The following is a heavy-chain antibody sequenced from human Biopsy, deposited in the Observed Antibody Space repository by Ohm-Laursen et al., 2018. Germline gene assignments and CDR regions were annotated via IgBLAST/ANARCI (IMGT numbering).Heavy chain of an antibody. CDR2: IYYSGIT. CDR1: GGSIGSFF. Sequence: TLSLTCTVSGGSIGSFFWSWIRQPPGKGLEWIGYIYYSGITNYNASLKSRLTISVDTSKNQFSLKLSSVTAADTAVYFCARGSSYGYDFDYWGQGTLVAVSS. V-gene: IGHV4-59*01. D-gene: IGHD5-18*01. CDR3: ARGSSYGYDFDY. J-gene: IGHJ4*02.